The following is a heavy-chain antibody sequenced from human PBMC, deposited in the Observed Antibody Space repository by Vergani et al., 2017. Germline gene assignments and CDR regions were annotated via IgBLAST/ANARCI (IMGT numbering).Heavy chain of an antibody. CDR1: GFILGNYD. Sequence: QVQLVESGGGVVQRGGSLSLPWQTSGFILGNYDLQWIRQGPGKGLEFVAFIQFDGSNQYYADSVKGRFTLSRDFSKNTLYLQMNSLRTDDTATYYCAKHFRGWGIDYWGQGTQVIVSS. V-gene: IGHV3-30*02. J-gene: IGHJ4*02. CDR3: AKHFRGWGIDY. CDR2: IQFDGSNQ. D-gene: IGHD3-16*01.